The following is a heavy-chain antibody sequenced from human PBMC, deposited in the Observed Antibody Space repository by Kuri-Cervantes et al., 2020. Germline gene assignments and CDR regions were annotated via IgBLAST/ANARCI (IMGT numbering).Heavy chain of an antibody. CDR2: INHSGST. CDR1: GGSFSGYY. CDR3: AKSVRGWSGCYYFDY. Sequence: SQTLSLTCAVYGGSFSGYYWSWIRQPPGKGLEWIGEINHSGSTNYNPSLKSRVTISVDTSKNQFSLKLSSVTAADTAVYYCAKSVRGWSGCYYFDYWGQGTLVTVSS. V-gene: IGHV4-34*01. D-gene: IGHD3-3*01. J-gene: IGHJ4*02.